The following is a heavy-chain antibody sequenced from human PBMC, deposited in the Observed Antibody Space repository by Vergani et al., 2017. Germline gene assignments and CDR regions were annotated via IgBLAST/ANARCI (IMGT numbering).Heavy chain of an antibody. CDR2: ISAYNGNT. Sequence: QVQLVQSGAEVKKPGASVKVSCKASGYTFTSYAMHWVRQAPGQRLEWMGWISAYNGNTNYAQKLQGRVTMTTDTSTSTAYMELRSLRSDDTAVYYCARELGYCSGGSCGGVDYWGQGTLVTVSS. CDR3: ARELGYCSGGSCGGVDY. CDR1: GYTFTSYA. D-gene: IGHD2-15*01. V-gene: IGHV1-3*01. J-gene: IGHJ4*02.